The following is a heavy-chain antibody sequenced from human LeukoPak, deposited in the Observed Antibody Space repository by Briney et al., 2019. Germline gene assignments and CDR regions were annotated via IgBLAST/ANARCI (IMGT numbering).Heavy chain of an antibody. CDR3: ARDLRDYDILTGGGYYYYYYMDV. CDR1: GGSISSHY. CDR2: IYYSGST. D-gene: IGHD3-9*01. Sequence: SETLSLTCTVSGGSISSHYWSWIRQPPGKGLEWIGCIYYSGSTNYNPSLKSRVTISVDTSKNQFSLKLSSVTAADTAVYYCARDLRDYDILTGGGYYYYYYMDVWGKGTTVTVSS. V-gene: IGHV4-59*11. J-gene: IGHJ6*03.